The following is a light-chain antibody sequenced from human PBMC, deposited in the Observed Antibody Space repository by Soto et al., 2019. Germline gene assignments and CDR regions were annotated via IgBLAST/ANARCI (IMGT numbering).Light chain of an antibody. J-gene: IGKJ2*01. V-gene: IGKV3-15*01. CDR1: QSITSE. CDR3: QQGHNWPLT. Sequence: EIVMTQSPGTLSVSPGERATLSCRASQSITSELAWYQQKPGQPPRLLVYGATTRATGVPARFTGTESGSEFTLTISGLQSEDFAFYYCQQGHNWPLTFGQGTRLEI. CDR2: GAT.